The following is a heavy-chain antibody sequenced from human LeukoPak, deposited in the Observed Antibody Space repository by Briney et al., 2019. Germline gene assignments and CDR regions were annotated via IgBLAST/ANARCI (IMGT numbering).Heavy chain of an antibody. V-gene: IGHV3-30*02. D-gene: IGHD3-22*01. CDR3: ARKTDSGGQGDY. J-gene: IGHJ4*02. Sequence: GGSLRLSCAASGFTFSSYGMHCVRQAPGKGLEWVAFIRYDGSNKYYADSVKGRFTISRDNSKNTLYLQMNSLRAEDTAVYYCARKTDSGGQGDYWGPGTLVTVSS. CDR1: GFTFSSYG. CDR2: IRYDGSNK.